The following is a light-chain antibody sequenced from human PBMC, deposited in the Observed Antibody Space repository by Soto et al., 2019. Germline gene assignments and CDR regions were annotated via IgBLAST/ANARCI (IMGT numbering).Light chain of an antibody. CDR2: SAS. V-gene: IGKV3-20*01. J-gene: IGKJ1*01. CDR3: QQYSASPRT. CDR1: RTVDGNY. Sequence: EVVLTQSPGTLSLSPGERATLSCRASRTVDGNYLAWYHQKPGQPPRLLIHSASTRAPGIPDRFSASGAGTDFTLTISRLEPEDSAVYYCQQYSASPRTFSPGTKVEIK.